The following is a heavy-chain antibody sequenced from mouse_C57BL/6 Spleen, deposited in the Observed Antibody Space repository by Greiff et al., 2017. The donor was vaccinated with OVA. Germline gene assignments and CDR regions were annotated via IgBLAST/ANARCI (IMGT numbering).Heavy chain of an antibody. D-gene: IGHD1-1*01. CDR3: ARGGCGSSDCDWYFDY. CDR2: IDPGSGST. CDR1: GYTFTSYW. J-gene: IGHJ1*03. V-gene: IGHV1-55*01. Sequence: QVQLQQPGAELVKPGASVKLSCTASGYTFTSYWITWVKQRPGQGLEWIGDIDPGSGSTNYNEKFKSKATLTVDTSSSTAYMQLSSLTSEDSAVYYCARGGCGSSDCDWYFDYWGKGTTVTVSS.